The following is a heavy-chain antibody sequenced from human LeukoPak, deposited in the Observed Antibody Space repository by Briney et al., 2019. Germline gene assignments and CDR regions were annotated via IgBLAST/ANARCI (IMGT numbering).Heavy chain of an antibody. CDR3: ARVTVVVPAAMSWFDP. CDR1: GGSISSSNW. D-gene: IGHD2-2*01. J-gene: IGHJ5*02. Sequence: PSETLSLTCAVSGGSISSSNWWSWVRQPPGKGLEWIGEIYHSGSTNYNPSLKSRVTISVDKSMNQFSLKLSSVTAADTAVYYCARVTVVVPAAMSWFDPWGQGTLVTVSS. CDR2: IYHSGST. V-gene: IGHV4-4*02.